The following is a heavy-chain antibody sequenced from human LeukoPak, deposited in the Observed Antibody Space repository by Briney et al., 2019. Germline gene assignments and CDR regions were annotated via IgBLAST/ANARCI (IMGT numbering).Heavy chain of an antibody. D-gene: IGHD4-23*01. J-gene: IGHJ4*02. Sequence: GGSLRLSCAASGFTFDDYAMHWVRQAPGKGLEWVSGISWNSGSIGYADSVKGRFTISRDNSKNTLYLQMNSLRAEDTAVYYCAKDPSPDYGGNSFLVYWGQGTLVTVSS. CDR1: GFTFDDYA. CDR2: ISWNSGSI. CDR3: AKDPSPDYGGNSFLVY. V-gene: IGHV3-9*01.